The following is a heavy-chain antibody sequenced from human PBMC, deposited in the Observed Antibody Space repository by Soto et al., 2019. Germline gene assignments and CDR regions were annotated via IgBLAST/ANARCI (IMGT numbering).Heavy chain of an antibody. D-gene: IGHD6-19*01. CDR3: AKDRYNSGWSPYF. CDR1: GFTLSRNA. V-gene: IGHV3-23*01. CDR2: ISGSGGTT. Sequence: EVQLLESGGGLVQPGGSLRLSCAASGFTLSRNAMTWVRQAPGKGLEWVSAISGSGGTTYYADSVKGRFTISRDNSKNTLYLQMNSLRAEDTAVYYCAKDRYNSGWSPYFWGRGTLVTVSS. J-gene: IGHJ4*02.